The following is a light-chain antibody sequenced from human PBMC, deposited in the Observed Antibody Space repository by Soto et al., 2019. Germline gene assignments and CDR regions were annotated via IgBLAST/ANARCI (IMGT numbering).Light chain of an antibody. CDR2: EVS. Sequence: QSVLTQPASVSGSPGQSITISCTGTSSDIGAYTYVSWYQHPPDKAPKLIIYEVSNRPSGVSDRFSGSRSGNTASLTISGLQAEDESDYYCISYTSSSTWVFGGGTKLTVL. CDR3: ISYTSSSTWV. V-gene: IGLV2-14*01. CDR1: SSDIGAYTY. J-gene: IGLJ3*02.